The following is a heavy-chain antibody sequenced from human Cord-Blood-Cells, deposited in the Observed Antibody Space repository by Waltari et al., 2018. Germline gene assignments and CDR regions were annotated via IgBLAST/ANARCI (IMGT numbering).Heavy chain of an antibody. Sequence: QLQLQESGPGLVKPSETLSLTCTVSGGSISSSSYYWGWIRQPPGKGLEWIGSINYSGSTYYNPSLKSLVTISVDTSKNQFSLKLSSVTAADTAVYYCARQYSSSWYYFDYWGQGTLVTVSS. D-gene: IGHD6-13*01. CDR2: INYSGST. CDR3: ARQYSSSWYYFDY. V-gene: IGHV4-39*01. J-gene: IGHJ4*02. CDR1: GGSISSSSYY.